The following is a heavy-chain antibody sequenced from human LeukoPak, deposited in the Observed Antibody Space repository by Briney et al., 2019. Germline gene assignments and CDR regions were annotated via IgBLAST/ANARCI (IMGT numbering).Heavy chain of an antibody. D-gene: IGHD3-3*01. CDR2: ISDTGKT. V-gene: IGHV4-59*01. Sequence: SETLSLTRSVSSASLSSYYWGWIRQSPGKGLEWLGYISDTGKTDYNPSLKSRGTLSLDTSKNQFSLRLTSVTAADTAVYYCVTGYYEPFDNWGQGTLVTVSS. J-gene: IGHJ4*02. CDR3: VTGYYEPFDN. CDR1: SASLSSYY.